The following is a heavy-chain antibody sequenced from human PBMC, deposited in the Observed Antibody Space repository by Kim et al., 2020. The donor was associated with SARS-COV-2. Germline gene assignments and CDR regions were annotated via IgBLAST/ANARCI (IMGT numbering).Heavy chain of an antibody. CDR1: GFTFSSYS. CDR2: ISSSSSTI. J-gene: IGHJ4*02. V-gene: IGHV3-48*02. D-gene: IGHD3-10*01. Sequence: GGSLRLSCAASGFTFSSYSMNWVRQAPGKGLEWVSYISSSSSTIYYADSVKGRFTISRDNAKNSLYLQMNSLRDEDTAVYYCARDSLNYYGSGPQTEDYWGQGTLVTVSS. CDR3: ARDSLNYYGSGPQTEDY.